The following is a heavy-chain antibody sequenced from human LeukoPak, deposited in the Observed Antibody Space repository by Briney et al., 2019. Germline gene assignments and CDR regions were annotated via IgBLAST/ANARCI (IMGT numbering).Heavy chain of an antibody. J-gene: IGHJ6*02. Sequence: PSETLSLTCAVYGGSFSGYYWSWIRQPPGKGLEWIGEINHSGSTNYNPSLKSRVTISVDTSKNQFSLKLSSVTAADTAVYYCARIVKAAGTYYYYYGMDVWGQGTTVTVSS. CDR2: INHSGST. CDR1: GGSFSGYY. D-gene: IGHD6-13*01. CDR3: ARIVKAAGTYYYYYGMDV. V-gene: IGHV4-34*01.